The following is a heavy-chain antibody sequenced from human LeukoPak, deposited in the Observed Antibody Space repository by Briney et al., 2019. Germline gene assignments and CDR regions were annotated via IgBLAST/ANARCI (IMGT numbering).Heavy chain of an antibody. V-gene: IGHV1-46*01. J-gene: IGHJ4*03. CDR1: GYTFSDFF. CDR2: INPNSDST. D-gene: IGHD5-18*01. CDR3: ARGGRQLWQSYFDD. Sequence: GASVKVSCKASGYTFSDFFLNWVRQAPGQGLEWMGIINPNSDSTDYPQKFQGRLTMTGDMSTSTFYMELSSLTSEDTAIYYCARGGRQLWQSYFDDWGQGTLVTVSS.